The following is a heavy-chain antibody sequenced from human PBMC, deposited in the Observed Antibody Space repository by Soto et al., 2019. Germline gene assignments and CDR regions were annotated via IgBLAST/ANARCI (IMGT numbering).Heavy chain of an antibody. V-gene: IGHV3-33*01. J-gene: IGHJ4*02. Sequence: GGSLRLSCAASGFTFSSYGMHWVRQAPGKGLEWVAVTWYDGSNKYYADSVKGRFTISRDNSKNTLYLQMNSLRAEDTAVYYCARDRGEYSSSSFDYWGQGTLVTVSS. CDR2: TWYDGSNK. CDR3: ARDRGEYSSSSFDY. D-gene: IGHD6-6*01. CDR1: GFTFSSYG.